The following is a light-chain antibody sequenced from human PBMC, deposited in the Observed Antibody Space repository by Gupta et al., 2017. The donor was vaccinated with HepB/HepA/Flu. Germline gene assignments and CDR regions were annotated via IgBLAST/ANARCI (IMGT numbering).Light chain of an antibody. CDR1: SSYVGGYNY. CDR2: DVS. Sequence: QSALTQPASVSGSPGQSITIPCTGTSSYVGGYNYVSWYQQHPGKAPKLMIYDVSNRPSGVSNRFSGSKSGNTASLTISGLQAEDEADYYCSSYTSSSTPVVFGGGTKLTVL. CDR3: SSYTSSSTPVV. J-gene: IGLJ2*01. V-gene: IGLV2-14*01.